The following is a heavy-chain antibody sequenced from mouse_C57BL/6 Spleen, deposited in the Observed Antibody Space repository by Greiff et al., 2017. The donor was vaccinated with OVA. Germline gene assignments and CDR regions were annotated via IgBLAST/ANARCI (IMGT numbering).Heavy chain of an antibody. D-gene: IGHD1-1*01. CDR1: GFSFTSSG. Sequence: VQLKESGPGLVQPSQSLSITCTVSGFSFTSSGVHWVRQSPGKGLEWLGVIWRGGSTDYNAAFMSRLSITKDNSKSQVFFKMNRLQADDTAIYDCAKTLYYYGSSYDAMDYWGQGTSVTVSS. J-gene: IGHJ4*01. V-gene: IGHV2-5*01. CDR2: IWRGGST. CDR3: AKTLYYYGSSYDAMDY.